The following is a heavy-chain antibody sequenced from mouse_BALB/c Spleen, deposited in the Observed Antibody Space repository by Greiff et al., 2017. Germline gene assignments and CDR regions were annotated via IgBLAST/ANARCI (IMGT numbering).Heavy chain of an antibody. CDR1: GFAFSSYD. CDR3: ARTGYGYDDYAMDY. D-gene: IGHD2-2*01. CDR2: ISSGGGST. V-gene: IGHV5-12-1*01. Sequence: EVQRVESGGGLVKPGGSLKLSCAASGFAFSSYDMSWVRQTPEKRLEWVAYISSGGGSTYYPDTVKGRFTISRDNAKNTLYLQMSSLKSEDTAMYYCARTGYGYDDYAMDYWGQGTSVTVSS. J-gene: IGHJ4*01.